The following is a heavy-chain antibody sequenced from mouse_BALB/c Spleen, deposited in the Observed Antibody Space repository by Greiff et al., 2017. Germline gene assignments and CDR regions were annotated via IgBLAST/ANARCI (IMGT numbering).Heavy chain of an antibody. J-gene: IGHJ4*01. D-gene: IGHD3-2*01. Sequence: EVKVEESGGGLVQPGGSRKLSCAASGFTFSSFGMHWVRQAPEKGLEWVAYISSGSSTIYYADTVKGRFTISRDNPKNTLFLQMTSLRSEDTAMYYCARDSSGYVEAMDYWGQGTSVTVSS. CDR3: ARDSSGYVEAMDY. CDR2: ISSGSSTI. CDR1: GFTFSSFG. V-gene: IGHV5-17*02.